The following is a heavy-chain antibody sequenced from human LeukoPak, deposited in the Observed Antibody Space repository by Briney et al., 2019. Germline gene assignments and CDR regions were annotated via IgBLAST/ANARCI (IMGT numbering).Heavy chain of an antibody. V-gene: IGHV4-59*08. Sequence: PSETLSLTCAVYGGSFSGYYWSWIRQPPAKGLEWIGYIFYSGSTNYNPSLRSRVTISVDTSKNQFSLKVSSVTAADTAVYYCARHRRDYVHWYFDLWGRGTLVTVSS. CDR2: IFYSGST. CDR1: GGSFSGYY. CDR3: ARHRRDYVHWYFDL. D-gene: IGHD3-16*01. J-gene: IGHJ2*01.